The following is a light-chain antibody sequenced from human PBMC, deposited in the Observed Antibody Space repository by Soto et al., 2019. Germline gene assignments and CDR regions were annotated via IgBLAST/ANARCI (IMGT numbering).Light chain of an antibody. CDR3: QHYNSYSEA. J-gene: IGKJ1*01. CDR1: QTISSW. CDR2: KAS. Sequence: DIHMTRCSSSQSGSVGDRVTITCRASQTISSWLAWYQQKPGKAPKLLIYKASTLKSGVPSRFSGSGSGTEFTLTISSLQPDDFATYYCQHYNSYSEAFGQGTKVDIK. V-gene: IGKV1-5*03.